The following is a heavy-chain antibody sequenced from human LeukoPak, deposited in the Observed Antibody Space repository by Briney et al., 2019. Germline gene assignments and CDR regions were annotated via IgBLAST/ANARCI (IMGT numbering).Heavy chain of an antibody. V-gene: IGHV1-8*01. CDR2: MNPNSGNT. Sequence: GASVKVSCKASGYTFTSYDINWVRQATGQGLEWMGWMNPNSGNTGYAQKFQGRVTMTRNTSISTAYMELSSLRSEDTAVYYCARVIPAAIFGAGAAFVDVWGQGTTVTVSS. CDR1: GYTFTSYD. D-gene: IGHD2-2*02. CDR3: ARVIPAAIFGAGAAFVDV. J-gene: IGHJ6*02.